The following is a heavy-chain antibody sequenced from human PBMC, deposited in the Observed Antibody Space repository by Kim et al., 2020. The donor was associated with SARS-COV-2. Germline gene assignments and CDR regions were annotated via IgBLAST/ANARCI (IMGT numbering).Heavy chain of an antibody. CDR1: GFTFSSYA. Sequence: GGSLRLSCAASGFTFSSYAMHWVRQAPGKGLEWVAVISYDGSNKYYADSVKGRFTISRDNSKNTLYLQMNSLRAEDTAVYYCARDRRHYYDSSGTILAAGVDYWGQGTLVTVSS. V-gene: IGHV3-30-3*01. J-gene: IGHJ4*02. CDR2: ISYDGSNK. CDR3: ARDRRHYYDSSGTILAAGVDY. D-gene: IGHD3-22*01.